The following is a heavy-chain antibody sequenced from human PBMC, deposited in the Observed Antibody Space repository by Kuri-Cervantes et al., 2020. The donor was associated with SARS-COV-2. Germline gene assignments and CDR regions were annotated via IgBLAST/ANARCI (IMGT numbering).Heavy chain of an antibody. D-gene: IGHD1-20*01. CDR3: TREAYNWNVGFDY. J-gene: IGHJ4*02. V-gene: IGHV3-30*03. CDR1: GFTFSSYG. Sequence: GESLKISCAASGFTFSSYGMHWVRQAPGKGLEWVAVISYDGSNKYYADSVKGRFTISRDNSKNTLYLQMNRLRPEDTAVYYCTREAYNWNVGFDYWGQGTLVTVSS. CDR2: ISYDGSNK.